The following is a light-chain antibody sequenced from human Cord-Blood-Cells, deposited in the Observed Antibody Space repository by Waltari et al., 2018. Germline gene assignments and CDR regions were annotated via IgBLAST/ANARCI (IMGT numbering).Light chain of an antibody. CDR1: SSDVGRYNY. Sequence: QPASVSGSPGQSITISCTGTSSDVGRYNYVSWYQQHPGKAPKLMIYEVSNRPSGVSNRFSGSKSGNTASLTISGLQAEDEADYYCSSYTSSSTWVFGGGTKLTVL. CDR3: SSYTSSSTWV. J-gene: IGLJ3*02. V-gene: IGLV2-14*01. CDR2: EVS.